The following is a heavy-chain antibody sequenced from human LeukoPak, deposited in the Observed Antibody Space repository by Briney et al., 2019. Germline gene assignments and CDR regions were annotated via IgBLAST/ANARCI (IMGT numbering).Heavy chain of an antibody. CDR2: MNPNSGAT. CDR1: GFTFTSHD. Sequence: ASVKVSCKTSGFTFTSHDYNWVRQATGQGLEWMGWMNPNSGATGYAEKFQGRVTMTRDTSINTVYMELSSLTSEDTAVYYCGKDQVWEHPHYFDCWGQGTLVTVSS. CDR3: GKDQVWEHPHYFDC. D-gene: IGHD1-26*01. V-gene: IGHV1-8*01. J-gene: IGHJ4*02.